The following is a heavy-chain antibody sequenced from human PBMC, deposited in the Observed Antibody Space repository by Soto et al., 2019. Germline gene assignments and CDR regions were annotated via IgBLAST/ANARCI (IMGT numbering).Heavy chain of an antibody. D-gene: IGHD4-17*01. J-gene: IGHJ3*02. CDR3: ARDTNYGDYVAFDI. CDR1: GFTFSSYG. CDR2: IWYDGSNK. Sequence: GGSLRLSCAASGFTFSSYGMHWVRQAPGKGLEWVAVIWYDGSNKYYADSVKGRFTISRDNSKNTLYLQMNSLRAEDTAVYYCARDTNYGDYVAFDIWGQGTMVTVS. V-gene: IGHV3-33*01.